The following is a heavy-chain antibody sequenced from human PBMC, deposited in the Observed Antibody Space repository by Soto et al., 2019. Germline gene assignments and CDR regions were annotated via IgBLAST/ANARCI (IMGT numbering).Heavy chain of an antibody. CDR3: AKDRYYDFWSGYYLFDY. CDR2: ISYDGSNK. J-gene: IGHJ4*02. D-gene: IGHD3-3*01. V-gene: IGHV3-30*18. CDR1: GFTFSSYG. Sequence: GGSLRLSCAASGFTFSSYGMHWVRQAQGKGLEWVAVISYDGSNKYYADSVKGRFTISRDNSKNTLYLQMNSLRAEDTAVYYCAKDRYYDFWSGYYLFDYWGQGTLVTVSS.